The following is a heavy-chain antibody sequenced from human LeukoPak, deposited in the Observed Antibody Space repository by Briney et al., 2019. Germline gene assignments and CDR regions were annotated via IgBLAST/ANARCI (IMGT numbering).Heavy chain of an antibody. CDR3: ASTYGTDAFDI. D-gene: IGHD4-17*01. Sequence: GGSLRLSCEASGFSFSNYWMSWVRQAPGKGLEWVANIKQDGSEIYYVDSVKGRFTISRDNAKNSLYLQMNSLRAEDTAVYYCASTYGTDAFDIWGQGTMVTVSS. V-gene: IGHV3-7*01. CDR2: IKQDGSEI. CDR1: GFSFSNYW. J-gene: IGHJ3*02.